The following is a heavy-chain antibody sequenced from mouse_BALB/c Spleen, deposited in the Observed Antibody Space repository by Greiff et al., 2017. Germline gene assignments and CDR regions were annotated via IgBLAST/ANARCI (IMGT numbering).Heavy chain of an antibody. J-gene: IGHJ3*01. D-gene: IGHD2-1*01. CDR3: AYGNSFAY. CDR2: ISSGSSTI. CDR1: GFTFSSFG. V-gene: IGHV5-17*02. Sequence: EVQRVESGGGLVQPGGSRKLSCAASGFTFSSFGMHWVRQAPEKGLEWVAYISSGSSTIYYADTVKGRFTISRDNPKNTLFLQMTSLRSEDTAMYYCAYGNSFAYWGQGTLVTVSA.